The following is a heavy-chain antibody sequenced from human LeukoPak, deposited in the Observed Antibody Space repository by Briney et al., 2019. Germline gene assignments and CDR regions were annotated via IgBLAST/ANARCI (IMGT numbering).Heavy chain of an antibody. Sequence: SETLSLTCTVSGGSISSYYWSWIRQPPGKGLEWIGYIYYSGSTNYNPSLKSRVTISVDTSKNQFSLKLSSVTAADTAVYYCARELSFDYGDSYYFDYWSQGTLVTVSS. CDR2: IYYSGST. CDR1: GGSISSYY. D-gene: IGHD4-17*01. V-gene: IGHV4-59*01. CDR3: ARELSFDYGDSYYFDY. J-gene: IGHJ4*02.